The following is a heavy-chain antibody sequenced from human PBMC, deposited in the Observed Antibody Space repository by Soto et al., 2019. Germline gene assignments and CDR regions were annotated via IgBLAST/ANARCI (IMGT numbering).Heavy chain of an antibody. Sequence: EVQLLESGGGLIQPGGSLRLSCATFGFSFSNYAMSWVRRAPGKGLEWVSGFGVDYVTYYADSVRGRFTISRDNSKNTLYLQRNSLRAEDTSLYYCAKAKGSFDHTGPDQWGQGTLVTVSS. CDR1: GFSFSNYA. J-gene: IGHJ4*02. D-gene: IGHD2-8*02. CDR3: AKAKGSFDHTGPDQ. CDR2: FGVDYVT. V-gene: IGHV3-23*01.